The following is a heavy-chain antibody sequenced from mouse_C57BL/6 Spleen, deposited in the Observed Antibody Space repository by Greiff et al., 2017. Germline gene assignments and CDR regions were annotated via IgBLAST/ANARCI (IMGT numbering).Heavy chain of an antibody. Sequence: VQLQESGPELVKPGASVKISCKASGYAFSSSWMNWVKQRPGKGLEWIGRIYPGDGDTNYNGKFKGKATLTADKSSSTAYMQLSSLTSEDSAVYFCAPYYSNYVGYWGQGTTLTVSS. CDR1: GYAFSSSW. V-gene: IGHV1-82*01. CDR3: APYYSNYVGY. D-gene: IGHD2-5*01. J-gene: IGHJ2*01. CDR2: IYPGDGDT.